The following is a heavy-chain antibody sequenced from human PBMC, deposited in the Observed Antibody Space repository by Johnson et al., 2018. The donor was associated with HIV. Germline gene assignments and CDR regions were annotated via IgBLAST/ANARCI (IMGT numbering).Heavy chain of an antibody. CDR1: GFTFSSYA. CDR2: LSGSGGST. CDR3: ARPRIEVLPAGAFDI. J-gene: IGHJ3*02. Sequence: VQLVESGGGLVKPGGSLRLSCAASGFTFSSYAMSWVRQAPGKGLEWVSALSGSGGSTYYADSVKGRFTISRDNSKNTLYLQMNILRSYDTAVYYCARPRIEVLPAGAFDIWGPGTMVTVSS. V-gene: IGHV3-23*04. D-gene: IGHD2-2*01.